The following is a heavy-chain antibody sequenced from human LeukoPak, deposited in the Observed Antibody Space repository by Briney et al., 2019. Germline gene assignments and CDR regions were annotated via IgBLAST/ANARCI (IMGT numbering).Heavy chain of an antibody. CDR2: ISSSGTT. J-gene: IGHJ5*02. Sequence: SETLSLTCSVSGDSIGSSAYYWGWIRQVPGKGLEWMGSISSSGTTYDNASLRARVTISVDTTKNEFSLKLTSVSAADTGIYYCVMTMIRGADYWFDPWGQGILVTVSS. V-gene: IGHV4-39*01. D-gene: IGHD3-10*01. CDR3: VMTMIRGADYWFDP. CDR1: GDSIGSSAYY.